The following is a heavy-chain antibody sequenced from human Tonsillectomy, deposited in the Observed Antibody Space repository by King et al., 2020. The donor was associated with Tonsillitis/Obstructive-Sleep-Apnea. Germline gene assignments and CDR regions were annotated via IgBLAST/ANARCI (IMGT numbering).Heavy chain of an antibody. J-gene: IGHJ3*01. Sequence: VQLVESGGGVVRPGKSLRLSCAASGFTFSIYAMHWVRQAPGKGLEWVAGILYDGSDYYADSVKGRFTISRDNSKKTLNLQMNSLRPEDTAVYYCAKWGGTYHGAGAFDVWGQGTMVTVSS. CDR3: AKWGGTYHGAGAFDV. CDR1: GFTFSIYA. CDR2: ILYDGSD. V-gene: IGHV3-30*18. D-gene: IGHD1-26*01.